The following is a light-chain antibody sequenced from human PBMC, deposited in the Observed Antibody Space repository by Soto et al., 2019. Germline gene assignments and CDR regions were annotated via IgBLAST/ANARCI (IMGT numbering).Light chain of an antibody. J-gene: IGLJ3*02. Sequence: QSALTQPASVSGSPGQSITISCTGTSSDVGGYNSVSWYQQYPGKAPKVMIYDVSYRPSGVSDRFSGSKSGNTASLTISGLQAEDEANYYCQAYDYSLTASVFGGGTKLTVL. CDR1: SSDVGGYNS. V-gene: IGLV2-14*01. CDR2: DVS. CDR3: QAYDYSLTASV.